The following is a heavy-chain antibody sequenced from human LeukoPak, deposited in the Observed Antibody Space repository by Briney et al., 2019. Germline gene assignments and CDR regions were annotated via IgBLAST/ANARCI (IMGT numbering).Heavy chain of an antibody. J-gene: IGHJ4*02. CDR1: GFAVNSYY. D-gene: IGHD1-1*01. CDR2: VFRDGST. Sequence: GGSLRLSCAASGFAVNSYYMSWVRQAPGKGLEWVSAVFRDGSTSHADSVKGRFTISRDNSRNTVHLQMNSLRAEDTAVYYCATETWKDWGQGTLVTVSS. V-gene: IGHV3-53*01. CDR3: ATETWKD.